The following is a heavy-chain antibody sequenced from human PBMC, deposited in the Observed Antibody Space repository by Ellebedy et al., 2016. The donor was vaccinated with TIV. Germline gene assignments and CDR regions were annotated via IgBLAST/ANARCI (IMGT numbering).Heavy chain of an antibody. D-gene: IGHD5-24*01. V-gene: IGHV3-11*01. CDR2: ISSSVTTV. CDR3: ARVRQGSDGYNF. CDR1: GFTFSDYY. J-gene: IGHJ4*02. Sequence: GESLKISCAASGFTFSDYYMSWIRQAPGKGLEWISYISSSVTTVYYADSVKGRFTISRDNAKNSLYLQMNSLRVEDTAMYYCARVRQGSDGYNFWGLGTLVTVSS.